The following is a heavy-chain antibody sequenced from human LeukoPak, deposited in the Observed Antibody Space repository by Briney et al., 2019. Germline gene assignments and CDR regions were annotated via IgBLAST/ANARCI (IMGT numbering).Heavy chain of an antibody. Sequence: SETLSLTCTDSVGSISSGSYYWSWIRQPAGKGLEWIGRIYTSGSTNYNPSLKSRVTISVDTSKNQFSLKLSSVTAADTAVYYCARADGGWYYFDYWGQGTLVTVSS. CDR3: ARADGGWYYFDY. CDR2: IYTSGST. V-gene: IGHV4-61*02. D-gene: IGHD6-19*01. J-gene: IGHJ4*02. CDR1: VGSISSGSYY.